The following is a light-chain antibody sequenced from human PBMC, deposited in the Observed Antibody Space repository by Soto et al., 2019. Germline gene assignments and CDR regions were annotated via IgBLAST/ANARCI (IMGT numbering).Light chain of an antibody. CDR3: TSYTRSDIGV. CDR1: SSDVGGYDF. Sequence: QSALTQPASVSGSPGQSITISCTGTSSDVGGYDFVSWYQQRPGRAPKLIIYDVSNRPSRVSNRFSGSKSGNTASPPISGVKAEDGADYYCTSYTRSDIGVFGGGTKLTVL. J-gene: IGLJ3*02. V-gene: IGLV2-14*01. CDR2: DVS.